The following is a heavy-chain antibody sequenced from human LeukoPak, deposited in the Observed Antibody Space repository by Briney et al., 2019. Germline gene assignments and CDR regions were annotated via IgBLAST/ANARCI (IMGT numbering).Heavy chain of an antibody. Sequence: ASVRVSCKASGYTFTGYYTHWVRQAPGHGLEWMGWISPDNGDTHYAQKFQGRVTMTRDTSISTVYMELSRLRNDDTAVYYCSRRMAVAATSDYWGQGTLVTVSS. D-gene: IGHD6-19*01. CDR3: SRRMAVAATSDY. CDR1: GYTFTGYY. CDR2: ISPDNGDT. J-gene: IGHJ4*02. V-gene: IGHV1-2*02.